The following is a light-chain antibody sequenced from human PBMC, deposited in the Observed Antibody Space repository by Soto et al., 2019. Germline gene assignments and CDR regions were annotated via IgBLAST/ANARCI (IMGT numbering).Light chain of an antibody. CDR2: GAS. CDR3: QQSYSTPHT. J-gene: IGKJ2*01. CDR1: QNIRSY. V-gene: IGKV1-39*01. Sequence: DIQMTQSPWSLSASEGDRVTISCRASQNIRSYLNWYQQKPGKAPKLLIYGASSLQSGVPSRFSGGGSGTDFTLTISSLQPEDFATYYCQQSYSTPHTFGQGTKLEIK.